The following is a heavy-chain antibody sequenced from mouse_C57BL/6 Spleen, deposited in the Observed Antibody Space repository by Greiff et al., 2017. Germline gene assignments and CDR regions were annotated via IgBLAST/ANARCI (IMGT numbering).Heavy chain of an antibody. V-gene: IGHV1-15*01. CDR2: IDPETGGT. CDR1: GYTFTDYE. J-gene: IGHJ1*03. CDR3: TRAGGNYWYFDV. Sequence: QVQLQQSGAELVRPGASVTLSCKASGYTFTDYEMHWVKQTPVHGLEWIGAIDPETGGTAYNQKFKGKAILTADKYSSTAYMELRSLTSEDSAVYYCTRAGGNYWYFDVWGTGTTVTVSS. D-gene: IGHD2-1*01.